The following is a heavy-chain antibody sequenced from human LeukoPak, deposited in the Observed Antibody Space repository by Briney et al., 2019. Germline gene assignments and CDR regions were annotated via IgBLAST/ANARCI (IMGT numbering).Heavy chain of an antibody. V-gene: IGHV4-38-2*01. CDR2: IYHSGST. CDR3: ARAIAVAGTGYFDY. J-gene: IGHJ4*02. Sequence: SETLSLTCAVSGYSISSGYYWGWIRQPPGKGLESIGSIYHSGSTYYNPSLKSRVTISVDTSKNQFSLKLSSVTAADTAVYYCARAIAVAGTGYFDYWGQGTLVTVSS. D-gene: IGHD6-19*01. CDR1: GYSISSGYY.